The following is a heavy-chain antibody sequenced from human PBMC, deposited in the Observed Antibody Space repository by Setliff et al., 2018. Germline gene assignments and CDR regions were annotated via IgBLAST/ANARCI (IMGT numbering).Heavy chain of an antibody. CDR1: GFTFGRYW. CDR2: IKQDGTEK. V-gene: IGHV3-7*03. CDR3: ARSRAPRVVLAADFDF. Sequence: GGSLRLSCVASGFTFGRYWMHWVRQVPGKGLEWVANIKQDGTEKFHADPVKGRFTVSRDNSKNTVFLQMNSLTSDDTAVYFCARSRAPRVVLAADFDFWGQGTLVTVSS. J-gene: IGHJ4*02. D-gene: IGHD3-16*01.